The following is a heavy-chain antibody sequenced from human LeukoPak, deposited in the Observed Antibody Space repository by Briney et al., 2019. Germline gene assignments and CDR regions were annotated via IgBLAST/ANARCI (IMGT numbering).Heavy chain of an antibody. Sequence: ASVKVSCKASGYTFTSYGISWVRQAPGQGLEWMGWISAYNGDTNYAQKLQGRVTMTTDTSTSTACMELRSLRSDDTAVYYCARGLFSPVSYYDFWSGSQTPHFDYWGQGTLVTVSS. J-gene: IGHJ4*02. CDR3: ARGLFSPVSYYDFWSGSQTPHFDY. CDR2: ISAYNGDT. V-gene: IGHV1-18*01. D-gene: IGHD3-3*01. CDR1: GYTFTSYG.